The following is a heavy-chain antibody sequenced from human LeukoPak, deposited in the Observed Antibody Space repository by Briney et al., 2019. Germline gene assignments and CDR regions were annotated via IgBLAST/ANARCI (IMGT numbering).Heavy chain of an antibody. V-gene: IGHV3-30*02. CDR3: AKDLGAVAGTIDY. CDR1: GFTFSSYG. D-gene: IGHD6-19*01. CDR2: IRYDGSNK. Sequence: PGGSLRLSCAASGFTFSSYGMHWVRQAPGKGLEWVAFIRYDGSNKYYADSVKGRFTISRDNSKNTLYLQMNSLRAEDTAVYYCAKDLGAVAGTIDYWGQGTLVTVSS. J-gene: IGHJ4*02.